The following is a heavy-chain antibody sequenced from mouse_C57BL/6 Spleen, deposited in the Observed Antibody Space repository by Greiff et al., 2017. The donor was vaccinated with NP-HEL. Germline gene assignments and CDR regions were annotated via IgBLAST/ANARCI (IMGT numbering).Heavy chain of an antibody. D-gene: IGHD2-10*02. J-gene: IGHJ2*01. Sequence: EVKLQESGGGLVKPGGSLKLSCAASGFTFSDYGMHWVRQAPEKGLEWVAYISSGSSTIYYADTVKGRFTISRDNAKNTLFLQMTSLRSEDTAMYYCARTRYGNYFDYWGQGTTLTVSS. CDR1: GFTFSDYG. V-gene: IGHV5-17*01. CDR2: ISSGSSTI. CDR3: ARTRYGNYFDY.